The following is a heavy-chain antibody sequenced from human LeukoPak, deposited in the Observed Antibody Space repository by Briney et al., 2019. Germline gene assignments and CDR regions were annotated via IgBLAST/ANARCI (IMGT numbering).Heavy chain of an antibody. Sequence: SETLSLTCAVYGGSFSGYYWSWIRQPPGKGLEWIGEINHSGSTNYNPSLKSRVTISVDTSKNQFSLKLSSVTAADTAVYYCARASGRYSWFDPWGQGTLVTVSS. J-gene: IGHJ5*02. V-gene: IGHV4-34*01. CDR3: ARASGRYSWFDP. CDR2: INHSGST. D-gene: IGHD6-19*01. CDR1: GGSFSGYY.